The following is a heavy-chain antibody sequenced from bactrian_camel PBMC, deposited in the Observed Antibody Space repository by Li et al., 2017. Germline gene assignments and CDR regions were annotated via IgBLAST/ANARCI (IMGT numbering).Heavy chain of an antibody. CDR3: VADGCPSPRMIKVMNYAY. CDR1: GYTYSDFC. D-gene: IGHD3*01. Sequence: HVQLVESGGGSVQAGGSMRISCAVTGYTYSDFCVGWFREAPGKEREAVAAIDKFSRPTYPDSVKDRFSISQEITDNTLYLQMTSLEPEDTAMYYCVADGCPSPRMIKVMNYAYWGQGTQVTVS. V-gene: IGHV3S53*01. CDR2: IDKFSRP. J-gene: IGHJ4*01.